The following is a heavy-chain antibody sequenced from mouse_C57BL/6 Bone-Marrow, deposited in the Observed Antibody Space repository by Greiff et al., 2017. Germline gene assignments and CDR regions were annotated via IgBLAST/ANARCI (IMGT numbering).Heavy chain of an antibody. CDR2: IDPANGNT. CDR3: AVITTVVAPMDY. Sequence: EVQLQESVAELVRPGASVKLSCTASGFNIKNTYMHWVKQRPEQGLEWIGRIDPANGNTKYAPKFPGKATITADTSSNTAYLQLSSLTSEDTAIYYWAVITTVVAPMDYWGQGTSVTVSS. D-gene: IGHD1-1*01. CDR1: GFNIKNTY. J-gene: IGHJ4*01. V-gene: IGHV14-3*01.